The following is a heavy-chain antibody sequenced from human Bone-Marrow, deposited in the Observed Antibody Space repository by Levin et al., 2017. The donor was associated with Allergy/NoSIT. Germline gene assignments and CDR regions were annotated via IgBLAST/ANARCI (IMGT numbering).Heavy chain of an antibody. J-gene: IGHJ4*02. CDR2: ITPFNGNT. CDR1: GYTFTYRY. V-gene: IGHV1-45*02. Sequence: VASVKVSCKASGYTFTYRYLHWVRQAPGQALEWMGWITPFNGNTNYAQKFQDRVTITRDRSMSTAYMELSSLRSEDTAMYYCAQAVAGLNFDYWGQGTLVTVSS. D-gene: IGHD6-19*01. CDR3: AQAVAGLNFDY.